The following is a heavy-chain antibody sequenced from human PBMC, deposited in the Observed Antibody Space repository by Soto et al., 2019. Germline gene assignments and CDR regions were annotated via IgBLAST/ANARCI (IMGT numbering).Heavy chain of an antibody. CDR3: ARGLYGGNFDY. D-gene: IGHD4-17*01. J-gene: IGHJ4*02. CDR1: DSSINSNYY. Sequence: PSETLSLTCGVSDSSINSNYYWLCIRQPPGKGLEWIGAIHHSGTTYYTPSLKSRVTISMDTSKSHFSLRLTSVTAADTAKYYCARGLYGGNFDYWGQGTPVTVSS. CDR2: IHHSGTT. V-gene: IGHV4-38-2*01.